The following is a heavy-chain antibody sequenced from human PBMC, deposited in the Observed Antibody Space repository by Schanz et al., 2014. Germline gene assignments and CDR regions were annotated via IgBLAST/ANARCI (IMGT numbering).Heavy chain of an antibody. J-gene: IGHJ6*02. CDR1: GGSISSSSYY. Sequence: QLQLQESGPGLVKPSETLSLTCTVSGGSISSSSYYWGWIRQTSGKGLEWIGSIYYRGNTYYNPALKSRVTISVDTSKNQFSLKLSSVTAADTAVYYCARAEINSGYARYYYGMDVWGQGTTVTVSS. CDR3: ARAEINSGYARYYYGMDV. D-gene: IGHD5-12*01. CDR2: IYYRGNT. V-gene: IGHV4-39*07.